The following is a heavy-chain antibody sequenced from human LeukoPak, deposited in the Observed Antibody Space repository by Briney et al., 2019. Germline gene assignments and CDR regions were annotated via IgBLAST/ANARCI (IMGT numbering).Heavy chain of an antibody. CDR1: GFTFSSYS. Sequence: GGSLRPSCAASGFTFSSYSMNWVRQAPGKGLEWVSSISSSSSYIYYADSVKGRFTISRDNAKNSLYLQMNSLRAEDTAVYYCARGVDTAMVRYWFDPWGQGTLVTVSS. D-gene: IGHD5-18*01. CDR2: ISSSSSYI. V-gene: IGHV3-21*01. CDR3: ARGVDTAMVRYWFDP. J-gene: IGHJ5*02.